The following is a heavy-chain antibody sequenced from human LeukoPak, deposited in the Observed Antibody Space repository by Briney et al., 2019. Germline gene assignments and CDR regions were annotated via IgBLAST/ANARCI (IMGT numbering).Heavy chain of an antibody. V-gene: IGHV3-64*01. CDR2: ISSNGGST. CDR1: GFTFSSYA. D-gene: IGHD3-3*01. CDR3: ARWRFLIGNDY. J-gene: IGHJ4*02. Sequence: GGSLRLSCAASGFTFSSYAMHWDRQAPGKGLEFVSAISSNGGSTYYANSVKGRFTISRDNSKNTLYLQMGSLRAEDMAVYYCARWRFLIGNDYWGRGTLVTVSS.